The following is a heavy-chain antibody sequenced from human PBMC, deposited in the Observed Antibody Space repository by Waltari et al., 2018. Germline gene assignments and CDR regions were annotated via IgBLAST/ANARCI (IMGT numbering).Heavy chain of an antibody. V-gene: IGHV3-30*18. CDR3: AKGVAAAIPPHWFDP. Sequence: QVQLVESGGGVVPPGRSLRLSCAASGFPVGSYGMHWVRPAPGKGLEWVAVISYDGSNKYYADSVKGRFTISRDNSKNTLYLQMNSLRAEDTAVYYCAKGVAAAIPPHWFDPWGQGTLVTVSS. D-gene: IGHD6-13*01. CDR1: GFPVGSYG. CDR2: ISYDGSNK. J-gene: IGHJ5*02.